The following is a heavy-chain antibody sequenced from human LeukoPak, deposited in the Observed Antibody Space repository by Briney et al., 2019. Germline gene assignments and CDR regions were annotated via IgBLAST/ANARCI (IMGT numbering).Heavy chain of an antibody. CDR1: GYTFTGYY. D-gene: IGHD4-17*01. Sequence: ASVKVSCKASGYTFTGYYMHWVRQAPGQGLEWMGWINPNSGGTNYAQKFQGRVTMTRDTSISTAYMELSRLRSDDTAVYYCAREGDYGDYSLDYWGQGTLVTVSS. CDR3: AREGDYGDYSLDY. CDR2: INPNSGGT. V-gene: IGHV1-2*02. J-gene: IGHJ4*02.